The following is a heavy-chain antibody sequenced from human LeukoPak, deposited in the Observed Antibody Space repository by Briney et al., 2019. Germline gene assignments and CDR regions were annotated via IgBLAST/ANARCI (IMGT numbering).Heavy chain of an antibody. Sequence: ASVKVSCKTSGYTFTGHYIHWLRQAPGQGLEFLGWIKADNGATKYTQKFQGRVTLPRDTSISTAYMQMSELTSDDTAVYYCARELQYTREGYAFDMWGQGTMVTVSS. J-gene: IGHJ3*02. CDR2: IKADNGAT. D-gene: IGHD5-24*01. V-gene: IGHV1-2*02. CDR3: ARELQYTREGYAFDM. CDR1: GYTFTGHY.